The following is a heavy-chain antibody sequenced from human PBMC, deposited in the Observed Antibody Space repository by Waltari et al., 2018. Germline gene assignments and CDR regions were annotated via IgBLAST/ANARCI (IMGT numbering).Heavy chain of an antibody. CDR1: GGSIRSSSYY. D-gene: IGHD5-18*01. J-gene: IGHJ4*02. CDR2: IYYRGST. V-gene: IGHV4-39*07. Sequence: QLQLQESGPGLVKPSETLSLTCTVSGGSIRSSSYYWGWIRQSPGKGLEWIGSIYYRGSTYDNPSYKSRVTISVDTSTNQFSLKLNSVTAADTAVYYCARGGVGYSYYFDYWGQGILVTVSS. CDR3: ARGGVGYSYYFDY.